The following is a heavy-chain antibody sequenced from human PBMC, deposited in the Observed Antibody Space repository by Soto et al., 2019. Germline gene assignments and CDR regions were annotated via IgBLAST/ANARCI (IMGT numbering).Heavy chain of an antibody. CDR2: ILPIFGTA. V-gene: IGHV1-69*14. D-gene: IGHD4-17*01. CDR3: ARGHEYGGNSDAFDI. J-gene: IGHJ3*02. CDR1: GGTFSTSS. Sequence: QVLLVQSGAEMKKPGSSVKVSCKASGGTFSTSSINWVRQAPGQRPEWMGNILPIFGTADYAQKFQGRVTISADKPTNTAYMALRSLLSEATAVYYCARGHEYGGNSDAFDIWGQGKVVTVSS.